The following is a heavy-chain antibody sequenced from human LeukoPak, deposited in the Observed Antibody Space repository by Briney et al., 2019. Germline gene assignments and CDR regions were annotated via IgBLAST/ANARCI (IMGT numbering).Heavy chain of an antibody. CDR2: VDYSGSA. D-gene: IGHD3-3*01. Sequence: PSETLSLTCTVSGGSISSSNYFWGWIRQPPGKGLEWIGSVDYSGSAHYNPSLKSRVTISVGTSKNQFSLKLASLTAADTAVYYGARSTRFLEHWDYWGQGTLVTVSS. V-gene: IGHV4-39*07. CDR1: GGSISSSNYF. CDR3: ARSTRFLEHWDY. J-gene: IGHJ4*02.